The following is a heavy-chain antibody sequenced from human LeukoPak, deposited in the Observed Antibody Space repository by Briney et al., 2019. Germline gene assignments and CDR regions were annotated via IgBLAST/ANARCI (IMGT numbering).Heavy chain of an antibody. V-gene: IGHV3-53*01. D-gene: IGHD4-11*01. Sequence: GGSLRLSCAASGFTFSSYAMSWVRQAPGKGLEWVSVIYSGGSPYYADSVKGRFTISRDNSKNTLYLQMNSLRAEDTAVYYCARVVDHDYSDYYLDYWGQGTLVTVSS. CDR2: IYSGGSP. CDR1: GFTFSSYA. CDR3: ARVVDHDYSDYYLDY. J-gene: IGHJ4*02.